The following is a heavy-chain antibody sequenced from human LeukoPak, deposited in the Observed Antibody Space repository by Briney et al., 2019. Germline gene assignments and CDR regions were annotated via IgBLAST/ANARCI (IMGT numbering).Heavy chain of an antibody. J-gene: IGHJ4*02. D-gene: IGHD3-22*01. V-gene: IGHV4-31*03. Sequence: PSGTLSLTCTVSGGSISSGGYYWSWIRQHPGKGLEWIGCIYYSGSTYYNPSLKSRVTISVDTSKNQFSLNLSSVTAADTALYYCARSGRGYYYWGQGTLVPVSS. CDR3: ARSGRGYYY. CDR1: GGSISSGGYY. CDR2: IYYSGST.